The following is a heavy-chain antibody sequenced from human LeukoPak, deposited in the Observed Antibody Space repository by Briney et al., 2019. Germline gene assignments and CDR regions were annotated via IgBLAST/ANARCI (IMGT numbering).Heavy chain of an antibody. V-gene: IGHV1-2*02. J-gene: IGHJ5*02. D-gene: IGHD3-22*01. CDR3: ARDPYYYDSSGYYYDA. CDR1: GYAFTGYY. Sequence: ASVKVSCKASGYAFTGYYMHWVRQAPGQGLEWMGWINPNSGGTNYAQKFQGRVTMTRDTSISTAYMELSRLRSDDTAVYYCARDPYYYDSSGYYYDAWGQGTLVTVSS. CDR2: INPNSGGT.